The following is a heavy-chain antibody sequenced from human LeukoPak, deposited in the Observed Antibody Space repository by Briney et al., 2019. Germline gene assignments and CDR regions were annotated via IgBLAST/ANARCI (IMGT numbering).Heavy chain of an antibody. V-gene: IGHV3-30-3*01. CDR3: AKDLRIVVVPAATRPYYFDY. D-gene: IGHD2-2*01. CDR1: GFTFSSYA. CDR2: ISYDGSNK. J-gene: IGHJ4*02. Sequence: SGGSLRLSCAASGFTFSSYAMHWVRQAPGKGLEWVAVISYDGSNKYYADSVKGRFTISRDNSKNTLYLQMNSLRAEDTAVYYCAKDLRIVVVPAATRPYYFDYWGQGTLVTVSS.